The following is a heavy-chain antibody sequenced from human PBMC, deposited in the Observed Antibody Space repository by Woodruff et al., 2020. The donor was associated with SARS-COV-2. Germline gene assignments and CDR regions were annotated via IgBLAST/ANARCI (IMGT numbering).Heavy chain of an antibody. Sequence: YAVSVKSRITINPDTSRNQFSLQLNSVTPEDTAVYYCARGYDILTGTYYFDYWGQGPLVTVSA. V-gene: IGHV6-1*01. J-gene: IGHJ4*02. CDR3: ARGYDILTGTYYFDY. D-gene: IGHD3-9*01.